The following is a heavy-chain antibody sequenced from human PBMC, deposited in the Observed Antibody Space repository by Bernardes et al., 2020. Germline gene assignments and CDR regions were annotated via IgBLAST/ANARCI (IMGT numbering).Heavy chain of an antibody. V-gene: IGHV4-34*01. Sequence: SETLSLTCAVYGGSFSGYYWSWIRQPPGKGLEWIGEINHSGSTNYNPSLKSRVNISVDTSKNQFSLKLSSVTAADTAVYYCARAFTVTSAFDIWGQGTMVTVSS. J-gene: IGHJ3*02. CDR2: INHSGST. CDR1: GGSFSGYY. D-gene: IGHD4-17*01. CDR3: ARAFTVTSAFDI.